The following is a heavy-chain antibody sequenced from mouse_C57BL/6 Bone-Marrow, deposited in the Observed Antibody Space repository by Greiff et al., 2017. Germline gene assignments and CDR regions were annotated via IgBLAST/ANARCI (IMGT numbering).Heavy chain of an antibody. V-gene: IGHV5-17*01. CDR3: ARGWLPAWFAY. J-gene: IGHJ3*01. CDR1: GFTFSDYG. CDR2: ISSGSSTI. Sequence: VQLQESGGGLVKPGGSLKLSCAASGFTFSDYGMHWVRQAPEKGLEWVAYISSGSSTIYYADTVKGRFTISRDNAKNTLFLQMTSLRSEDTAMDYCARGWLPAWFAYWGQGTLVTVSA. D-gene: IGHD2-2*01.